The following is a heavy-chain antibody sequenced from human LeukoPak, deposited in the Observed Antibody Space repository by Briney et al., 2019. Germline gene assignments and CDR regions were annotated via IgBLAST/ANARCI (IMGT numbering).Heavy chain of an antibody. CDR2: IYYSGST. J-gene: IGHJ3*02. V-gene: IGHV4-39*01. CDR1: GGSLSSSSYY. D-gene: IGHD6-6*01. CDR3: ATLYGSSAGTFDI. Sequence: SETLSLTCIVSGGSLSSSSYYWGWIRHPPRNGLEWIGSIYYSGSTYYNPSLKSRVTISVDSSKNQFSLKLSSVTAADTAVFYCATLYGSSAGTFDIWGQGTMVTVSS.